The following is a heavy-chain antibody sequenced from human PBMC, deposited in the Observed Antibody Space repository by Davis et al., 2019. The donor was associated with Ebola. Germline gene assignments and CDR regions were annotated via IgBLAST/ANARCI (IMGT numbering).Heavy chain of an antibody. CDR3: ARATLEPYNWFDP. CDR2: IYYSGST. CDR1: GGSISSGGYY. D-gene: IGHD1-1*01. Sequence: SETLSLTCTVSGGSISSGGYYWGWIRQPPGKGLEWIGSIYYSGSTYYNPSLKSRVTISVDTSKNQFSLKLSSVTAADTAVYYCARATLEPYNWFDPWGQGTLVTVSS. J-gene: IGHJ5*02. V-gene: IGHV4-39*01.